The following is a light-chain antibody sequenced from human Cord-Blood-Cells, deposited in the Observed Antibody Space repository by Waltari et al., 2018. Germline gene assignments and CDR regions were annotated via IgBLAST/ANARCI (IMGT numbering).Light chain of an antibody. CDR3: CSYAGSSTFYV. Sequence: QSALTQPASVSGSPGQSITISCTGTSRDVGRYNLVSWYQQHPGKAPKPMIYEGSKRPSGVSNRFSGSKSGNTASLTISGLQAEDEADYYCCSYAGSSTFYVFGTGTKVTVL. CDR1: SRDVGRYNL. J-gene: IGLJ1*01. V-gene: IGLV2-23*03. CDR2: EGS.